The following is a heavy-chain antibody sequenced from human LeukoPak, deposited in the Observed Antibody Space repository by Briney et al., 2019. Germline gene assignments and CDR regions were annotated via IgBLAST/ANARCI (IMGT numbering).Heavy chain of an antibody. CDR1: GCSISSYY. CDR2: IYYSGST. D-gene: IGHD6-19*01. V-gene: IGHV4-59*01. CDR3: ARDGYSSGWGRAFDI. Sequence: SETLSLTCTVSGCSISSYYWSWIRQPPGKGLEWIGYIYYSGSTNYNPSLKSRVTISVDTSKNQSPLKLSSVPAADTAVYYCARDGYSSGWGRAFDIWGQGTMVTVSS. J-gene: IGHJ3*02.